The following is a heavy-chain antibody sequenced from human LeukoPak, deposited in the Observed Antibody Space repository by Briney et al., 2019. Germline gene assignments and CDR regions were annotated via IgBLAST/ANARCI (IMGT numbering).Heavy chain of an antibody. CDR3: ARNRVGATAGYFDY. CDR1: GGTFSSYA. J-gene: IGHJ4*02. D-gene: IGHD1-26*01. CDR2: IIPIFGTA. Sequence: ASVKVSCKASGGTFSSYAISWVRQAPGQGLEWMGGIIPIFGTANYAQKFQGRVTITTDESTSTAYMELSSLRSEDTAVYYCARNRVGATAGYFDYWGQGTLVTVSS. V-gene: IGHV1-69*05.